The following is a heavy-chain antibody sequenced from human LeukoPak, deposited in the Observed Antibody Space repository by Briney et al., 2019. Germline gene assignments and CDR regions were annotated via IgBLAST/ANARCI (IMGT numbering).Heavy chain of an antibody. J-gene: IGHJ3*02. CDR2: INHSGST. CDR1: GGSFSGYY. D-gene: IGHD3-3*01. V-gene: IGHV4-34*01. Sequence: KPSETLSLTCAVYGGSFSGYYWSWIRQPPGKGLEWIGEINHSGSTNYNPSLKSRVTISVDTSKNQFSLKLSSVTAADTAVYYCARAGPSLRFLEWLPSVAFDIWGQGTMVTVSS. CDR3: ARAGPSLRFLEWLPSVAFDI.